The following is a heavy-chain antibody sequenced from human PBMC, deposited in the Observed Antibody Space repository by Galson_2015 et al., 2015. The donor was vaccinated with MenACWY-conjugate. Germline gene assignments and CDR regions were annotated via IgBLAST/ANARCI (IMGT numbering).Heavy chain of an antibody. D-gene: IGHD2-21*01. CDR2: TYYRSKWYN. Sequence: CAISGDSVSSHSAAWTWIRQSPSRGLEWLGRTYYRSKWYNDYAFSLKSRITVNPDTSKNQFSLQLNSVTPEDTAGYYCARWGPSHTAYRPSTDQINDAFELCRQRTMVPVSS. J-gene: IGHJ3*01. V-gene: IGHV6-1*01. CDR3: ARWGPSHTAYRPSTDQINDAFEL. CDR1: GDSVSSHSAA.